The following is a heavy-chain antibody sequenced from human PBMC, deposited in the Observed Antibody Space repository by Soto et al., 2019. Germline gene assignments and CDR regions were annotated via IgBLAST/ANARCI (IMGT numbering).Heavy chain of an antibody. CDR3: ARTGYCSSTSCRPGGCGMDV. D-gene: IGHD2-2*01. J-gene: IGHJ6*02. V-gene: IGHV4-31*03. CDR2: IYYSGSN. CDR1: GGSISSGGYY. Sequence: QVQLQESGPGLVKPSQTLSLTCTVSGGSISSGGYYWSWIRQHPGKGLEWIGYIYYSGSNYYNPSLKSRVTISVDTSKNQFSLKLSSVTAADTAVYYCARTGYCSSTSCRPGGCGMDVWGQGTTVTVSS.